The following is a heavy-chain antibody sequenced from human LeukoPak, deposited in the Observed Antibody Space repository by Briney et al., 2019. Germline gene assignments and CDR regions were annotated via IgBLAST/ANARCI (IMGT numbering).Heavy chain of an antibody. CDR3: AREGDYGPIDY. CDR2: ISSNGGST. CDR1: GFTFSSYA. V-gene: IGHV3-64*01. J-gene: IGHJ4*02. D-gene: IGHD4-17*01. Sequence: GGSLRLSCAASGFTFSSYAMHWVRQAPGKGLEYVSAISSNGGSTYYANSVKGRFTISRDNSKNTLYLQMGSLRAEDMAVYYCAREGDYGPIDYWGQGTLVTVSS.